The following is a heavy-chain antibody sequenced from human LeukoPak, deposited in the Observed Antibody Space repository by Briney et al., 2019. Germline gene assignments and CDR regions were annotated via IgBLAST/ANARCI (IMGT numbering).Heavy chain of an antibody. Sequence: NPGGSLRLSCAASGFTFSDYYMSWIRQAPGKGLEWGSYLSSSGSTIYYADSVKGRFTISRDNAKTSLYLQMNSLRAEDTAVYYCARESRGYSYGEYWYFDLWGRGTLVTVSS. CDR2: LSSSGSTI. V-gene: IGHV3-11*01. J-gene: IGHJ2*01. CDR3: ARESRGYSYGEYWYFDL. CDR1: GFTFSDYY. D-gene: IGHD5-18*01.